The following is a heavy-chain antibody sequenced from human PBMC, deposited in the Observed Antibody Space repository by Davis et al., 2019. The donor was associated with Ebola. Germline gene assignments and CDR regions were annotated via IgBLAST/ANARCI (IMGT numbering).Heavy chain of an antibody. Sequence: PGGSLRLSCAVSGFTFDDYAMHWVRQAPGKGLEWVSGISWNSGNIGYADSVKGRFTISRDNAKNSLYLQMNSLRAEDTALYYCAKDIGKWNYEGHCDYWGQGTLVTVSS. J-gene: IGHJ4*02. V-gene: IGHV3-9*01. CDR2: ISWNSGNI. CDR1: GFTFDDYA. D-gene: IGHD1-7*01. CDR3: AKDIGKWNYEGHCDY.